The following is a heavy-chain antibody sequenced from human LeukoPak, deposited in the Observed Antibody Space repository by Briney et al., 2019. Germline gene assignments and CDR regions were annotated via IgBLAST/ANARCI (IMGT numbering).Heavy chain of an antibody. Sequence: PSEPLSLTCTVSGGSITSGGYYWSWIRQHPGKGLEWIGYIYYSGSTSYNPSLKSRVTVSLDTSRNQFSLKLSSVTAADTAVYYCAREMDYYDSGGYYLQWFDPWGQGTLVSVSS. CDR3: AREMDYYDSGGYYLQWFDP. CDR1: GGSITSGGYY. D-gene: IGHD3-22*01. V-gene: IGHV4-31*03. CDR2: IYYSGST. J-gene: IGHJ5*02.